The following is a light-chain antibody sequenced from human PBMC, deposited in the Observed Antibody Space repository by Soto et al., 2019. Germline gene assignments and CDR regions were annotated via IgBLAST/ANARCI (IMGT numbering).Light chain of an antibody. CDR2: DNS. V-gene: IGLV1-51*01. Sequence: QSVLTQPPSVSAAPGQKVTISCSGSNSNIGNNYVSWYQQFPGTAPKVLIYDNSKRPSGIPDRFSGSKSATSATLVITGLQTGDEADYYCGAWDSSLHAGVFGGGTQLTVL. J-gene: IGLJ2*01. CDR3: GAWDSSLHAGV. CDR1: NSNIGNNY.